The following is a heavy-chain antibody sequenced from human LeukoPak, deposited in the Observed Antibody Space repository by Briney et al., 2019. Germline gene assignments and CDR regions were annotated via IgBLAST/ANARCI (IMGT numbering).Heavy chain of an antibody. D-gene: IGHD4-11*01. CDR3: ARAGLFTVGSDFDY. Sequence: GGSLRLSCAASGFTFSSYWMHWVRQALGKGLVWVSRINSDGSSTSYADSVKGRFTISRDNAKNTLYLQMNSLRAEDTAVYYCARAGLFTVGSDFDYWGQGTLVTVSS. J-gene: IGHJ4*02. V-gene: IGHV3-74*01. CDR2: INSDGSST. CDR1: GFTFSSYW.